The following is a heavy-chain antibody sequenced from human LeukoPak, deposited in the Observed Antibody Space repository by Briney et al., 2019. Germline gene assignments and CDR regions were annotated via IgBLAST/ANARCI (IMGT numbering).Heavy chain of an antibody. CDR2: ISGSGGST. V-gene: IGHV3-23*01. Sequence: PGGSLRLSCEASGVTFSDFWMTWVRQAPGKGLEWVSAISGSGGSTYYADSVKGRFTISRDNSKNTLYLQMNSLRAEDTAVYYCAKDQELPGNWFDPWGQGTLVTVSS. CDR1: GVTFSDFW. CDR3: AKDQELPGNWFDP. D-gene: IGHD1-26*01. J-gene: IGHJ5*02.